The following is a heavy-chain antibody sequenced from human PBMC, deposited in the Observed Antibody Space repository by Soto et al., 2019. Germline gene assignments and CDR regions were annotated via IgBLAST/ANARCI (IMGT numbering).Heavy chain of an antibody. CDR1: GGSISSYY. CDR2: IYYSGST. V-gene: IGHV4-59*01. J-gene: IGHJ5*02. Sequence: ADTLSLTCTVSGGSISSYYWSWIRQPPGKGLEWIGYIYYSGSTNYNPSLKSRVTISVDTSKNQFSLKLSSVTAADTAVYYCARGVSWFDPWGQGTLVTVSS. CDR3: ARGVSWFDP.